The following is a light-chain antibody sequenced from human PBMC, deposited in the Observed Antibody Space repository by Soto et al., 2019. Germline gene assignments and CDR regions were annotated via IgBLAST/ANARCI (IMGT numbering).Light chain of an antibody. CDR3: QHYASFSGT. Sequence: DIQMTQSPSTLSASVGDRVTIPCRASQSISNWVAWYQLKSGKAPNLLIYKASTLETGVPSRFSGSGSGTEFTLTISTLQPDDFATYYCQHYASFSGTFGQGTKVDFK. J-gene: IGKJ1*01. V-gene: IGKV1-5*03. CDR2: KAS. CDR1: QSISNW.